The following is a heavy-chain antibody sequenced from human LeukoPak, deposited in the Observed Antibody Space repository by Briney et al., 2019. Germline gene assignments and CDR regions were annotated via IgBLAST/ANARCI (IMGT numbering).Heavy chain of an antibody. CDR2: INTNTGNP. CDR3: ARDPASIAARNWFDP. CDR1: GYTFTSYA. D-gene: IGHD6-6*01. V-gene: IGHV7-4-1*01. J-gene: IGHJ5*02. Sequence: ASVKVSRKASGYTFTSYAMNWVRQAPGQGLEWMGWINTNTGNPTYAQGFTGRFVFSLDTSVSTAYLQIGSLKAEDTAVYYCARDPASIAARNWFDPWGQGTLVTVSS.